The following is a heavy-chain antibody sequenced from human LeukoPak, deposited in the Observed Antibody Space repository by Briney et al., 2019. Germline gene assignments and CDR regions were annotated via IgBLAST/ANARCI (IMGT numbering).Heavy chain of an antibody. V-gene: IGHV3-30*18. Sequence: GGSLRLSCAASGFTFSSYGMHWVRQAPGKGLEWVAVISYDGSNKYYADSAKGRFTISRDNSKNTLYLQMNSLRAEDTAVYYCAKSTTVTTGWFDPWGQGTLVTVSS. J-gene: IGHJ5*02. CDR2: ISYDGSNK. CDR1: GFTFSSYG. D-gene: IGHD4-17*01. CDR3: AKSTTVTTGWFDP.